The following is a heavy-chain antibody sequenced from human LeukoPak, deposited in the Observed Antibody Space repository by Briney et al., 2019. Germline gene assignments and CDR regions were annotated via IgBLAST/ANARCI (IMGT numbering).Heavy chain of an antibody. D-gene: IGHD1-26*01. CDR3: ARASGRYNGGYDH. V-gene: IGHV3-53*01. CDR1: GFTVTGNY. Sequence: QAGGPLRLSCAASGFTVTGNYMSWVRQAPGKGLEWVSFIHNDDSTYYTDSVKGRFTISRDNSKNTLYLQMNSLRVEDTAVYFCARASGRYNGGYDHWGQGTLVTVPS. CDR2: IHNDDST. J-gene: IGHJ4*02.